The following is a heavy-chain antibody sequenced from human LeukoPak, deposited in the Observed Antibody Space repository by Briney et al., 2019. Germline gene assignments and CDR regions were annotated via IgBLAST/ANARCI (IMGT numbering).Heavy chain of an antibody. J-gene: IGHJ4*02. CDR2: INPNSGGT. CDR3: ARGGERRDGDVEYYFDY. D-gene: IGHD4-17*01. CDR1: GYTFTGYY. Sequence: GASVKVSCKASGYTFTGYYMHWVRQAPGQGLEWMGWINPNSGGTNYAQKFQGRVTMTRDTSISTAYMELSRLRSDDTAVYYCARGGERRDGDVEYYFDYWGQGTLVTVSS. V-gene: IGHV1-2*02.